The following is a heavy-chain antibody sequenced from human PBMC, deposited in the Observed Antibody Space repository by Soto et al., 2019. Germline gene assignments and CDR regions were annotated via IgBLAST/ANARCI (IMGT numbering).Heavy chain of an antibody. V-gene: IGHV1-69*06. CDR1: GGTFSSYA. CDR2: IIPIFGTA. Sequence: ASVKVSCKAPGGTFSSYAISWVRQAPGQGLEWMGGIIPIFGTANYAQKFQGRATITADKSTSTAYMELSSLRSEDTAVYYCARLTNDFWSGYPQRYYYGMDVWGQGTTVTVSS. J-gene: IGHJ6*02. CDR3: ARLTNDFWSGYPQRYYYGMDV. D-gene: IGHD3-3*01.